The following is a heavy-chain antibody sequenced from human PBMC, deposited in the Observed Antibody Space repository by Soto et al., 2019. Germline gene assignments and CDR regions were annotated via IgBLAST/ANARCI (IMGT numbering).Heavy chain of an antibody. CDR1: GGSIRGGDYY. J-gene: IGHJ4*02. Sequence: QVQLQESGPGLVKPSQTQSLTCTVSGGSIRGGDYYWSWIRQHPGKGLEWIGYIFYSGNSFYNPSLKSGVTISVDTSKNQFSLQLSSVTAADTAIYYCARLSSLYYNSDYGGYYFDYWGQGTLVSVSS. V-gene: IGHV4-31*03. CDR2: IFYSGNS. CDR3: ARLSSLYYNSDYGGYYFDY. D-gene: IGHD3-10*01.